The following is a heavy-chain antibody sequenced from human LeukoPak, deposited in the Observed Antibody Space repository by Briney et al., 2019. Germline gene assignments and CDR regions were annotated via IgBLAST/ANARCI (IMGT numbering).Heavy chain of an antibody. D-gene: IGHD6-13*01. CDR2: INHSGST. CDR3: ARRHSSSWYYFDY. Sequence: SETLSLTCAVYGGSFSGYYWSWIRQPPGKGLEWIGEINHSGSTNYNPSLKSRVTISVDTSKNQFSLKLSSVTAPDTAVYYCARRHSSSWYYFDYWGQGTLVTASS. CDR1: GGSFSGYY. J-gene: IGHJ4*02. V-gene: IGHV4-34*01.